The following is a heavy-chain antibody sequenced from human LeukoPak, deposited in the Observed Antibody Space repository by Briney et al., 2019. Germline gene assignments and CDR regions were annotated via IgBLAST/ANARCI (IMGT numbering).Heavy chain of an antibody. Sequence: SETLSLTCTVSGGSISSYYWSWIRQPPGKGLEWIGYISYSGSTNSNPSLKSRVTISLDTSKNQFSLKLSSVTAADTAVYYCAGHHPRNTVDFWGQGTLVTVSS. CDR1: GGSISSYY. CDR2: ISYSGST. J-gene: IGHJ4*02. D-gene: IGHD2/OR15-2a*01. V-gene: IGHV4-59*08. CDR3: AGHHPRNTVDF.